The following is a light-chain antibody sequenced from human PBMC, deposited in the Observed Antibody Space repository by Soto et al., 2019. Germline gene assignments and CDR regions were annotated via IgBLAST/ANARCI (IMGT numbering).Light chain of an antibody. CDR3: QHYNNWPPDT. CDR2: GAS. J-gene: IGKJ1*01. V-gene: IGKV3-15*01. CDR1: QSVSSN. Sequence: EIVMTQSPATLSVSPGERATLSCRASQSVSSNLAWYQQKPGQAPRLLIYGASTRATGIPARFSGGGSGTDFTLTISSLQSEDFAVYYCQHYNNWPPDTFGQETKVEIK.